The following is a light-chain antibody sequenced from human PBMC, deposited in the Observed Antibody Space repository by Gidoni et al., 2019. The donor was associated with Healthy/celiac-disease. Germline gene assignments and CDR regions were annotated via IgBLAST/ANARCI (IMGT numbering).Light chain of an antibody. CDR1: QSVSSSY. V-gene: IGKV3-20*01. CDR3: QQYGSSPRFT. Sequence: EIVLTQSPVTLSLSPGERATLSVRASQSVSSSYLAWYQQKPGQAPRLLIYGASSRATGIPDRVSGSGSGTDFTLTISRLEPEDFAVYYCQQYGSSPRFTFXPXTKVDIK. CDR2: GAS. J-gene: IGKJ3*01.